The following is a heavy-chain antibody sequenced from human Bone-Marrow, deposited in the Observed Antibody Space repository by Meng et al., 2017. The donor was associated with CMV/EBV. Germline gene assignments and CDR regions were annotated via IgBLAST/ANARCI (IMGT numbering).Heavy chain of an antibody. CDR2: ISSSSSYI. CDR1: GFTFSSYS. D-gene: IGHD3-3*01. J-gene: IGHJ4*02. Sequence: GESLKISCAASGFTFSSYSMNWVRQAPGKGLEWVSSISSSSSYIYYADSVKGRFTISRDNSKNTLYLQMNSLRAEDTAVYYCAKDLALWGGASYWAQGTLVTFSS. V-gene: IGHV3-21*01. CDR3: AKDLALWGGASY.